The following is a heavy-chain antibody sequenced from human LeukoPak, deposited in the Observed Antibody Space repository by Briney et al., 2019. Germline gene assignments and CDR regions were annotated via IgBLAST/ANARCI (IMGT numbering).Heavy chain of an antibody. CDR2: IYTSGST. D-gene: IGHD3-16*01. Sequence: SETLSLTCAVYGGSFSGYYWSWIRQPAGKGLEWIGRIYTSGSTNYNPSLKSRVTMSVDTSKNQFSLKLSSVTAADTAVYYCAKGGGGNFDYWGQGTLVTVSS. CDR3: AKGGGGNFDY. J-gene: IGHJ4*02. CDR1: GGSFSGYY. V-gene: IGHV4-59*10.